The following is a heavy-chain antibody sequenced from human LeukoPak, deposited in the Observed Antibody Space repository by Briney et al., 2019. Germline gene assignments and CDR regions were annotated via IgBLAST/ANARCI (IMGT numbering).Heavy chain of an antibody. J-gene: IGHJ4*02. V-gene: IGHV3-7*01. D-gene: IGHD3-16*01. CDR2: INQDGSHK. CDR1: GFTFSNNW. CDR3: TKYYGNAAYTDY. Sequence: GGSLRLSCAASGFTFSNNWMNWVRQAPGKGLEWVANINQDGSHKNYVDSVKGRFTISRDNAKNSLYLQMNSLRAEDTAVYYCTKYYGNAAYTDYWGQGTLVTVSS.